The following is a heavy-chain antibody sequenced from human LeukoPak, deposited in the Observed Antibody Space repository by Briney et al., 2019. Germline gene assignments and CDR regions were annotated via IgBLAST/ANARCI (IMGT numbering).Heavy chain of an antibody. CDR1: GFTFSSYA. CDR2: ISYDGSNK. J-gene: IGHJ4*02. D-gene: IGHD3-22*01. Sequence: GGSLRLSCAASGFTFSSYAMHWVRQAPGKGLEWVAVISYDGSNKYYADSVKGRFTISRDNSKNTLYLQMNSLRAEDTAVYYCAKEDYYDSSGYGFDYWGQGTLVTVSS. CDR3: AKEDYYDSSGYGFDY. V-gene: IGHV3-30-3*01.